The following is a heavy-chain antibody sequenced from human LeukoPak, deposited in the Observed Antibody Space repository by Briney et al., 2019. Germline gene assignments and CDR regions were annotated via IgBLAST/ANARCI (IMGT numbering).Heavy chain of an antibody. J-gene: IGHJ4*02. CDR3: ARVDSSGYYPGIDY. CDR1: GGSFSGYY. CDR2: IYYSGST. D-gene: IGHD3-22*01. Sequence: PSETLSLTCAVYGGSFSGYYWSWIRQPPGKGLEWIGYIYYSGSTNYNPSLKSRVTISVDTSKNQFSLKLSSVTAADTAVYYCARVDSSGYYPGIDYWGQGTLVTVSS. V-gene: IGHV4-59*01.